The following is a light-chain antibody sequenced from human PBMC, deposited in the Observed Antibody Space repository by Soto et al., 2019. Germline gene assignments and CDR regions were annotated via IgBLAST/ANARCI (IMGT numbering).Light chain of an antibody. CDR2: DAF. CDR3: QQRGNRPPHT. Sequence: EIVLTQSPATLSLSPGERATLSCRASQSVSSFLAWYQQKPGQAPRLLIYDAFNRATGIPARFSGSGSGTDFTLTITSLEPEAFAVYYCQQRGNRPPHTFGGGTKVEIK. V-gene: IGKV3-11*01. CDR1: QSVSSF. J-gene: IGKJ4*01.